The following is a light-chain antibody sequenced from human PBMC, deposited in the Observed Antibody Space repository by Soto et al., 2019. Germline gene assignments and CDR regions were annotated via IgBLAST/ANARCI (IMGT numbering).Light chain of an antibody. CDR3: QQYNSYTWT. J-gene: IGKJ1*01. CDR1: QSVSSN. Sequence: EIVMTQSPATLSVSPGERATLSCRASQSVSSNLAWYQQKPGQAPRLLIYDASNRETGIPARFSGSGSGTAFTRAISSLQPDDVETYYCQQYNSYTWTFGQGTKV. CDR2: DAS. V-gene: IGKV3-15*01.